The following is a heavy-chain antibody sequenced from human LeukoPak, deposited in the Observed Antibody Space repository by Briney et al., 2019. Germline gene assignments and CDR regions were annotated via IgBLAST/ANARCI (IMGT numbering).Heavy chain of an antibody. V-gene: IGHV3-30*18. D-gene: IGHD3-10*01. CDR1: GFTFSNYG. J-gene: IGHJ4*02. CDR3: AKSGEGRFYGLDY. Sequence: PGRSLRLSCAASGFTFSNYGMHWVRQAPGRGLEWVPLILYDGSNKYYTDSVKGRFTISRDNSKNTLYLQMNSLRAEDTAVYYCAKSGEGRFYGLDYWGQGILVTVSS. CDR2: ILYDGSNK.